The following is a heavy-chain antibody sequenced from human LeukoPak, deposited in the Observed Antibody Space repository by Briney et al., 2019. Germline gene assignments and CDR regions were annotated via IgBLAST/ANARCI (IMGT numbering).Heavy chain of an antibody. V-gene: IGHV4-59*01. CDR2: IYYSGST. J-gene: IGHJ6*02. Sequence: SETLSLTCAVYGGSFSGYYWSWIRQPPGKGLEWIGYIYYSGSTNYNPSLKSRVTISVDTSKNQFSLKLSSVTAADTAVYYCARAPFWGSGMDVWGQGTTVTVPS. CDR3: ARAPFWGSGMDV. D-gene: IGHD3-16*01. CDR1: GGSFSGYY.